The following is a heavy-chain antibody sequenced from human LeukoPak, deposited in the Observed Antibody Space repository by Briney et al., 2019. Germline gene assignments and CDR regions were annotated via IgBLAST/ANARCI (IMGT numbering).Heavy chain of an antibody. Sequence: GASVKVSCKASGYTFTSYGISWVRQATGQGLEWMGWMNPNSGNTGYAQKFQGRVTITRNTSISTAYMELSSLRSEDTAVYYCARIRYCGGISCYYIDYWGQGTLVTVSA. V-gene: IGHV1-8*03. D-gene: IGHD2-2*01. J-gene: IGHJ4*02. CDR3: ARIRYCGGISCYYIDY. CDR2: MNPNSGNT. CDR1: GYTFTSYG.